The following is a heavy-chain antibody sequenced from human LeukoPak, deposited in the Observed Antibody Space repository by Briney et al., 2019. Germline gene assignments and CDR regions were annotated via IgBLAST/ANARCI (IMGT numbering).Heavy chain of an antibody. CDR1: GFTFSRYT. V-gene: IGHV3-66*01. D-gene: IGHD1-26*01. CDR2: IYSGGST. J-gene: IGHJ6*03. CDR3: AKDGGSYQEYYYYYMDV. Sequence: GGSLRLSCAASGFTFSRYTINWVCQAPGKGLEWVSLIYSGGSTYYADSVKGRFTISRDNSKNTLYLQMNSLRAEDTAVYYCAKDGGSYQEYYYYYMDVWGKGTTVTVSS.